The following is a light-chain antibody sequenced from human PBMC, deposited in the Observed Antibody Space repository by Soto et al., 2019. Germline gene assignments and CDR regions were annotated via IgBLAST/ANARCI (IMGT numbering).Light chain of an antibody. Sequence: DIQITQSPSSLSASFGYRVTITCRASQSLSSYLNWYQQKPGKAPKLLIYAASSLQGGVPSRFSGSGSGTNFTLTSSGLQCEDLATYFCQQSFSTPRTFGQGTKLDIK. CDR1: QSLSSY. J-gene: IGKJ1*01. CDR3: QQSFSTPRT. V-gene: IGKV1-39*01. CDR2: AAS.